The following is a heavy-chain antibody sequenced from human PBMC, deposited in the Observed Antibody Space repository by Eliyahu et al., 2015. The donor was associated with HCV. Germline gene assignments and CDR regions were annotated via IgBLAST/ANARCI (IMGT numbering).Heavy chain of an antibody. Sequence: SSYDMHWVRQAPGKGLEWVALISYEGSNKYYADSVKGRFTISRDNSKNTLYLQMNSLRAEDTAVYYCAKVVADTLGALNWGQGTLVTVSS. D-gene: IGHD6-19*01. CDR3: AKVVADTLGALN. J-gene: IGHJ4*02. CDR1: SSYD. V-gene: IGHV3-30*18. CDR2: ISYEGSNK.